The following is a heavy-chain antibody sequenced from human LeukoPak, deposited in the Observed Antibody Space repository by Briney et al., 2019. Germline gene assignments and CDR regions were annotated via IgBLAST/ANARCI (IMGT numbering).Heavy chain of an antibody. J-gene: IGHJ6*03. CDR1: GFTFDDYT. V-gene: IGHV3-9*01. CDR2: INWNSGSI. D-gene: IGHD1-26*01. Sequence: GGSLRLSCTTSGFTFDDYTMHWVRQAPGEGLEWVSSINWNSGSIGYADSVKGRFTISRDNAKSSLYLQMNSLRDEDTAVYYCARDPYSGNYGDYYYYYMDVWGKGTTVTISS. CDR3: ARDPYSGNYGDYYYYYMDV.